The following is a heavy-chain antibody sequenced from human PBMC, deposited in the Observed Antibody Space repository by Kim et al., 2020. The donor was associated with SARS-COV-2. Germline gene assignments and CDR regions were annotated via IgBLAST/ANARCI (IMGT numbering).Heavy chain of an antibody. CDR3: ARGGAIVIVTAAIATVDY. Sequence: ASVKVSCKASGYTFTTYYMHWVRQAPGQGLEWMGIINPSGDSTSYAQKFQGRVTMTRDTSTSTVYMEMSSLRSEDTAVYYCARGGAIVIVTAAIATVDYWGQGTLVTVSS. V-gene: IGHV1-46*01. D-gene: IGHD2-2*01. CDR1: GYTFTTYY. CDR2: INPSGDST. J-gene: IGHJ4*02.